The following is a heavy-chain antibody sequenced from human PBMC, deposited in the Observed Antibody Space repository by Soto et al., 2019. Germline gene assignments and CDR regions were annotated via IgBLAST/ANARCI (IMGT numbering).Heavy chain of an antibody. V-gene: IGHV4-34*01. D-gene: IGHD3-9*01. J-gene: IGHJ6*03. CDR1: GGSFSGYY. Sequence: QVQLQQWGAGLLKPSETLSLTCAVYGGSFSGYYWSWIRQPPGKGLEWIGEINHSGSTNYNPSLKSRVTISVDTSKNQFSLKLSSVTAADTAVYYCARLGAGDILTGYWGPYYYYYYMDVWGKGTTVTVSS. CDR2: INHSGST. CDR3: ARLGAGDILTGYWGPYYYYYYMDV.